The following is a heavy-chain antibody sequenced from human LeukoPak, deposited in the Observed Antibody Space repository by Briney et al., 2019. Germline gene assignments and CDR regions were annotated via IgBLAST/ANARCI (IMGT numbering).Heavy chain of an antibody. CDR1: GFTFSSYS. CDR2: ISSSSSYI. Sequence: GGSLRLSCAASGFTFSSYSMNWVRQAPGKGLEWVSSISSSSSYIYYADSVKGRFTISRDNAKNSLYLQMNSLRAEDTAVYYCARDGGWFRYDAFDIWGQGTMVTVSS. V-gene: IGHV3-21*01. CDR3: ARDGGWFRYDAFDI. J-gene: IGHJ3*02. D-gene: IGHD3-10*01.